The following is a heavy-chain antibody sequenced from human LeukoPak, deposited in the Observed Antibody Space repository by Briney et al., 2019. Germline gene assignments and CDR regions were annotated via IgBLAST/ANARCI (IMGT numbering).Heavy chain of an antibody. Sequence: TSETLSLTCTVSGYSISSGYYWGWIRQPPGKGLEWIGSIYHSGSTYYNPSLKSRVTISVDTSKNQFSLKLSSVTAADTAVYYCATVTTGWYFDLWGRGTLVTVSS. D-gene: IGHD4-17*01. CDR3: ATVTTGWYFDL. J-gene: IGHJ2*01. CDR1: GYSISSGYY. CDR2: IYHSGST. V-gene: IGHV4-38-2*02.